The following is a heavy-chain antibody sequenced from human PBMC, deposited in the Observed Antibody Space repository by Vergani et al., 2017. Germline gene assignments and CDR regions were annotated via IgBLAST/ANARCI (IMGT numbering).Heavy chain of an antibody. CDR3: ARDRADFWRHYGMDV. Sequence: QLQLQESGPGLVKPSETLSLTCTVSGGSISNYYWSWIRQPPGKGLEWIGYIYYSGSTNYNPSLKSRVTISVDTSKNQFSLKLSSVTAADTAVYYCARDRADFWRHYGMDVWGQGTTVTVSS. V-gene: IGHV4-59*01. CDR1: GGSISNYY. CDR2: IYYSGST. D-gene: IGHD3-3*01. J-gene: IGHJ6*02.